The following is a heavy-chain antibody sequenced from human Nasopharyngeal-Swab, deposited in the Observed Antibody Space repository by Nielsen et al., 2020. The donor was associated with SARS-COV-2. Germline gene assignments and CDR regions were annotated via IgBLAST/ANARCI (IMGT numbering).Heavy chain of an antibody. CDR3: ARHKAAAAGGRGWWFDP. Sequence: GSLRLSCTVSGGSISSGDYYWSWIRQPPGKGLEWIGYIYYSGSTNYNPSLKSRVTISVDTSKNQFSLKLSSVTAADTAVYYCARHKAAAAGGRGWWFDPWGQGTLVTVSS. V-gene: IGHV4-61*08. D-gene: IGHD6-13*01. CDR1: GGSISSGDYY. J-gene: IGHJ5*02. CDR2: IYYSGST.